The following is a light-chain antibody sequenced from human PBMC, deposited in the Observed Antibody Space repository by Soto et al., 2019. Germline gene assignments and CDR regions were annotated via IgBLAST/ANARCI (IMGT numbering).Light chain of an antibody. CDR2: DVT. J-gene: IGLJ2*01. CDR3: SSYAGSSIPVA. V-gene: IGLV2-8*01. CDR1: SRDVGGYNF. Sequence: QSALTQPPSASGSPGQSVTISCTGASRDVGGYNFVSWYQHHPGKAPRLMIYDVTQRPSGVPDRFSGSKSGNTASLTVSGLQVDDEAYYYCSSYAGSSIPVAFGGGTQLTVL.